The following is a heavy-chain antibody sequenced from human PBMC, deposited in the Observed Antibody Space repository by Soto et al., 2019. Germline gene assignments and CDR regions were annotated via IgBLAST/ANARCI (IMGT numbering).Heavy chain of an antibody. CDR1: GGSISSGGSS. J-gene: IGHJ4*02. CDR3: ARGLRFFDY. V-gene: IGHV4-30-2*01. Sequence: PSETLSLTGAVSGGSISSGGSSWSWIRQPPGKGLEWIGYIYHSGSXYYNPSLESRVTISVDRSKNQFSLKLSSVTAADTAVYYCARGLRFFDYWGQGTLVTVSS. D-gene: IGHD4-17*01. CDR2: IYHSGSX.